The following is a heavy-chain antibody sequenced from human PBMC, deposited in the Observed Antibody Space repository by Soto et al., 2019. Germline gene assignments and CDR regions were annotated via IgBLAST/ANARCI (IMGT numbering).Heavy chain of an antibody. CDR1: GYTFTNYD. V-gene: IGHV1-8*01. D-gene: IGHD5-18*01. Sequence: WASVKVSCKASGYTFTNYDITWVRQAAGQGLEWVGWVNPNSGYTAYAQKFVGRVTMTRNTPLRTAYMELSSLTSGDTAVYYCARGYSYGWNDYWGQGTLVTVSS. CDR3: ARGYSYGWNDY. J-gene: IGHJ4*02. CDR2: VNPNSGYT.